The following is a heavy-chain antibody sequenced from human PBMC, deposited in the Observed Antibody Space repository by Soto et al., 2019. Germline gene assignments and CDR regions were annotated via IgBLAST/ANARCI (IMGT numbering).Heavy chain of an antibody. CDR1: GYTFTGYY. V-gene: IGHV1-2*04. CDR3: ARGGNDETAPSGYYMDV. Sequence: ASVKVSCKASGYTFTGYYMHWVRQAPGQGLEWMGWINPNSGGTNYAQKFQGWVTMTRDTSISTAYMELSRLRSDDTAVYYCARGGNDETAPSGYYMDVWGKGTTVTVSS. D-gene: IGHD1-1*01. J-gene: IGHJ6*03. CDR2: INPNSGGT.